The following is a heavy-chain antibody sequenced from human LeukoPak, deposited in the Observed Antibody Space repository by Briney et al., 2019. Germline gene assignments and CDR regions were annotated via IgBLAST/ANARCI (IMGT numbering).Heavy chain of an antibody. D-gene: IGHD6-13*01. V-gene: IGHV3-30*03. CDR3: ARASELAMRGYYYYYYMDV. CDR1: GFTFSSYG. Sequence: PGGSLRLSCAASGFTFSSYGMHWVRQAPGKGLEWVAVISYDGSNKYYADSVKGRFTISRDNSKNTLYLQMNSLRAEDTAVYYCARASELAMRGYYYYYYMDVWGKGTTVTVSS. CDR2: ISYDGSNK. J-gene: IGHJ6*03.